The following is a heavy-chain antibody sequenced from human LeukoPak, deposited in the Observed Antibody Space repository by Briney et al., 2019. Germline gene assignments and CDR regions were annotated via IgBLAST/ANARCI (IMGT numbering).Heavy chain of an antibody. CDR3: ARDHTVLRFLEWLSTTYYYGMDV. D-gene: IGHD3-3*01. Sequence: HPGGSLRLSCAASGFTFSNYWMSWVRQAPGKGLEWVANIKQDGSEKYYVDSVKGRFTISRDNAKNSLYLQMNSLRAEDTAVYYCARDHTVLRFLEWLSTTYYYGMDVWGQGTTVTVSS. CDR2: IKQDGSEK. J-gene: IGHJ6*02. CDR1: GFTFSNYW. V-gene: IGHV3-7*01.